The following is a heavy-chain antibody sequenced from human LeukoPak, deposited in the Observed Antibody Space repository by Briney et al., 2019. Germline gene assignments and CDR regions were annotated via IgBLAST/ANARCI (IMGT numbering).Heavy chain of an antibody. CDR2: IYYSGST. J-gene: IGHJ6*02. D-gene: IGHD2-2*01. V-gene: IGHV4-59*08. Sequence: SETLSLTCTVSGGSISSYYWSWIRQPPGKGLEWIGNIYYSGSTDYNPSLKSRVTISIGTSENQFSLNLTSVTAADTAVYYCARHVCSTSCSYYYGMDVWGQGTTVTVSS. CDR3: ARHVCSTSCSYYYGMDV. CDR1: GGSISSYY.